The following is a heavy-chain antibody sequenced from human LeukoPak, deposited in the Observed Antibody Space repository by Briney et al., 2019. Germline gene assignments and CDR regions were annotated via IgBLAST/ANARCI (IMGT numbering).Heavy chain of an antibody. D-gene: IGHD6-19*01. CDR1: GYTSTSYY. J-gene: IGHJ4*02. Sequence: ASVTVSCKASGYTSTSYYMHWVRQAPGQGLEWMGIINPSGGSTNYAQKFQGRVTMPRDMSTSTVYMELSSLRSEDTAVYYCARDGVAGVYYFDYWGQGTLVTVSS. V-gene: IGHV1-46*01. CDR2: INPSGGST. CDR3: ARDGVAGVYYFDY.